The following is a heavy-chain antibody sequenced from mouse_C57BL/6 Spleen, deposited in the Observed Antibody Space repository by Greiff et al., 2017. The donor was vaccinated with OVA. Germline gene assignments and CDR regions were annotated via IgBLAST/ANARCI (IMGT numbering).Heavy chain of an antibody. J-gene: IGHJ4*01. CDR3: ARDARNAMDY. CDR1: GFTFSDYY. Sequence: EVQVVESEGGLVQPGSSMKLSCTASGFTFSDYYMAWVRQVPEKGLEWVANINYDGSSTYYLDSLKSRFIISRDNAKNILYLQMSSLKSEDTATYYCARDARNAMDYWGQGTSVTVSS. D-gene: IGHD3-3*01. V-gene: IGHV5-16*01. CDR2: INYDGSST.